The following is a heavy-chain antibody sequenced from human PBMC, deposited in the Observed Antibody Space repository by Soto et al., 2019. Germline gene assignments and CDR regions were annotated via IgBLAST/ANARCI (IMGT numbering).Heavy chain of an antibody. J-gene: IGHJ4*02. D-gene: IGHD3-22*01. V-gene: IGHV5-51*01. CDR2: IYPGDSDT. Sequence: PGESLNISCKGSGYSFSRYWIAWVRQTPGKGLEWRRLIYPGDSDTRYSPSFQGQVTISADKSITTAYLQWSSLKASDTAIYYCARDTFSGDSSGPHYWGQGTLVTVSS. CDR3: ARDTFSGDSSGPHY. CDR1: GYSFSRYW.